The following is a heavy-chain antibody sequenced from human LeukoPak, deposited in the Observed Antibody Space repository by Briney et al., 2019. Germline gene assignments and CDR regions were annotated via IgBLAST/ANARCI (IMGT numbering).Heavy chain of an antibody. CDR3: ARGSSTRVYYYYYMDV. CDR1: GYTFTDYY. Sequence: ASVKVSCKASGYTFTDYYMHWVRQAPGQGVEWMGWINPYSGGTNYEQKFQGRVTMTRDTSISTAYMEVSRVRSDDTAMYYCARGSSTRVYYYYYMDVWGKGTTVTVSS. J-gene: IGHJ6*03. CDR2: INPYSGGT. V-gene: IGHV1-2*02. D-gene: IGHD6-6*01.